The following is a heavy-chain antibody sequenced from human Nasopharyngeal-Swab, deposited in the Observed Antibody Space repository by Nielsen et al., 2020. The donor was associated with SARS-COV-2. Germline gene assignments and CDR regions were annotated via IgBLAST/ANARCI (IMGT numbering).Heavy chain of an antibody. V-gene: IGHV1-24*01. CDR3: VTLAYDFWSGQTLLRGWFAP. D-gene: IGHD3-3*01. J-gene: IGHJ5*02. CDR2: FDPEDGET. CDR1: GYTLTELS. Sequence: ASVKVSCKVSGYTLTELSMHWVRQAPGKGLEWMGGFDPEDGETIYAQKFQGRVTMTEDTSTDTAYMELSSLRSEDTAVYYCVTLAYDFWSGQTLLRGWFAPWGQGTLVTVSS.